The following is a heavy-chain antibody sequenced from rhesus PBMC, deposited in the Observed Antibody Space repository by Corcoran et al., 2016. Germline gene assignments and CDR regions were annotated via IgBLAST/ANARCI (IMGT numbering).Heavy chain of an antibody. CDR3: ARDRSGWWEEVDY. D-gene: IGHD1-44*01. J-gene: IGHJ4*01. Sequence: QLQLQESGPGLVKPSETLSVTCAVSGGSISSSYWSWIRQAPGEGLEWIGYIYGSSTLANYNPSLESRVNSAKDTSNNQFSLKLSAVTAADRGGYYWARDRSGWWEEVDYWGQGGLVTGSS. CDR1: GGSISSSY. V-gene: IGHV4-169*02. CDR2: IYGSSTLA.